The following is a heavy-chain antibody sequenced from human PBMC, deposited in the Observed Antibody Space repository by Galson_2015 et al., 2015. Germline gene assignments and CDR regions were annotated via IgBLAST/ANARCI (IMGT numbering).Heavy chain of an antibody. D-gene: IGHD2/OR15-2a*01. CDR3: ARALPEYPTTLDF. CDR1: GFTFSIYE. V-gene: IGHV3-48*03. CDR2: IGGSGTTI. J-gene: IGHJ4*02. Sequence: SLRLSCAASGFTFSIYEMNWVRQAPGKGLEWISYIGGSGTTIYYADSVKGRFTISRDNPRDSLFLEMNSLRAEDTAIYHCARALPEYPTTLDFWGQGTLVTVSS.